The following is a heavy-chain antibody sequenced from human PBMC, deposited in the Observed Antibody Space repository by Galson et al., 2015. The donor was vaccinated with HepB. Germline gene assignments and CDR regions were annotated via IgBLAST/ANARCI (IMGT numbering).Heavy chain of an antibody. V-gene: IGHV1-69*02. Sequence: SVKVSCKASGGTFGSYTISWVRQAPGQGLEWMGRIIPILGIANYAQKFQGRVTITADKSTSTAYMELSSLRSEDTAVYYCAGLYCSSTSCYDYYYYYGMDVWGQGTTVTVSS. CDR1: GGTFGSYT. J-gene: IGHJ6*02. CDR2: IIPILGIA. D-gene: IGHD2-2*01. CDR3: AGLYCSSTSCYDYYYYYGMDV.